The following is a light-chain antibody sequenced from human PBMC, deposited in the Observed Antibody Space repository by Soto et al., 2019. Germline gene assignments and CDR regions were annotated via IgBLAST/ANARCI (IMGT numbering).Light chain of an antibody. V-gene: IGKV1-17*01. CDR3: QQLNSYPIT. CDR1: QDIRNT. CDR2: AAS. Sequence: DIQMTQSPASLSASVGDRVAISCRASQDIRNTLAWYQQKPGEAPKLLIFAASNLQSGVPSRFSGSGSVTDFTLAITGLQPEDFATYFCQQLNSYPITFGQGTRLEIK. J-gene: IGKJ5*01.